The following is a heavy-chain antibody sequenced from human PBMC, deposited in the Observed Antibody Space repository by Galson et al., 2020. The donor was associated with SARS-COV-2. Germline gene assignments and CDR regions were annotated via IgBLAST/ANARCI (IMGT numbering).Heavy chain of an antibody. J-gene: IGHJ6*03. CDR2: ISGDGGST. V-gene: IGHV3-43*02. Sequence: GSLRISCAASGFTFDDYAMHWVRQAPGKGLEWVSLISGDGGSTYYADSVKGRFTISRDNSKNSLYLQMNSLRTEDTALYYCAKDHCSSTSCYLLGYYYYMDVWGTGTTVTVS. D-gene: IGHD2-2*01. CDR1: GFTFDDYA. CDR3: AKDHCSSTSCYLLGYYYYMDV.